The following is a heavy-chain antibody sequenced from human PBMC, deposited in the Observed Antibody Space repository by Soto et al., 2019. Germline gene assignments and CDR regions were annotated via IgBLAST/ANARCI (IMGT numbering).Heavy chain of an antibody. D-gene: IGHD5-18*01. J-gene: IGHJ4*02. CDR1: GGSISSYY. CDR3: ARAVVDTAMGKIYYFDY. V-gene: IGHV4-4*07. Sequence: QVQLQESGPGLVKPSETLSLTCTVSGGSISSYYWSWIRQPAGKGLEWIGRIYTSGSTNYNPSLKSRVTMSVDTSQNQFSLKLSSVTAADTAVYYCARAVVDTAMGKIYYFDYWGRGTLVTVSS. CDR2: IYTSGST.